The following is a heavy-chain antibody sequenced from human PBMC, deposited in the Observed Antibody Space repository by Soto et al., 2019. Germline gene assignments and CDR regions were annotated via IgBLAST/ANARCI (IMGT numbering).Heavy chain of an antibody. J-gene: IGHJ3*02. D-gene: IGHD2-2*01. CDR1: GGSISSYY. CDR3: ASNYCSSTSCYPGEYAFDI. Sequence: SETLSLTCTVSGGSISSYYWSWIRQPPGKGLEWIGYIYYSGSTNYNPSLKSRVTISVDTSKNQFSLKLSSVTAADTAVYYCASNYCSSTSCYPGEYAFDIWGQGTMVTVSS. V-gene: IGHV4-59*08. CDR2: IYYSGST.